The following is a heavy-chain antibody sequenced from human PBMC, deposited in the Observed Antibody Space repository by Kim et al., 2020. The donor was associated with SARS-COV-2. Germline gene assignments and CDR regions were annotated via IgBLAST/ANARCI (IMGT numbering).Heavy chain of an antibody. Sequence: SETLSLTCAVYGGSFSGYYWSWIRQPPGKGLEWIGEINHSGSTNYNPSLKSRVTISVDTSKNQFSLKLSSVTAADTAVYYCARREAARLVHAMVSWYFDLWGRGTLVTVSS. CDR3: ARREAARLVHAMVSWYFDL. J-gene: IGHJ2*01. D-gene: IGHD5-18*01. CDR1: GGSFSGYY. CDR2: INHSGST. V-gene: IGHV4-34*01.